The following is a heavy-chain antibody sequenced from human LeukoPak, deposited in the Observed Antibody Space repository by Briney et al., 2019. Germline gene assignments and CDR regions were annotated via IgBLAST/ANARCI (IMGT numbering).Heavy chain of an antibody. J-gene: IGHJ4*02. V-gene: IGHV3-23*01. CDR1: GFTFGSSA. CDR2: FSRSGPDT. CDR3: AKGSLGSWYYFDY. D-gene: IGHD6-13*01. Sequence: PGGSLRLSCAASGFTFGSSAMSWVRQAPGKGPEWVSTFSRSGPDTYYADSVKGRFTIFRDNSMNTLYLQMNSLRAEHTAVYYCAKGSLGSWYYFDYWGQGTLVTVSS.